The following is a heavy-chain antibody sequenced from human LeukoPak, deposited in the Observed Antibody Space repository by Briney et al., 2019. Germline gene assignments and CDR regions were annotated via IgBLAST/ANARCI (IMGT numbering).Heavy chain of an antibody. D-gene: IGHD7-27*01. CDR3: ARIRLSGAVYYFDY. CDR2: IYWDDDK. J-gene: IGHJ4*02. CDR1: GFSLSTSQVG. V-gene: IGHV2-5*02. Sequence: SGPTLVKPTQTLTLTCSFSGFSLSTSQVGVGWIRQPPGKALEWLATIYWDDDKRYSTSLKTRLTISKDTSKNQVVLTMTNMDPVDTATYYCARIRLSGAVYYFDYWGQGTLVTVSS.